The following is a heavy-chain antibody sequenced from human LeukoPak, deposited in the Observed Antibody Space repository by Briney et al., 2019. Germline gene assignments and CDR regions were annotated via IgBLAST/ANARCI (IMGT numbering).Heavy chain of an antibody. CDR2: INQDGSDK. V-gene: IGHV3-7*01. CDR1: GFTFSSYW. D-gene: IGHD5/OR15-5a*01. CDR3: ASLPTPDV. J-gene: IGHJ6*04. Sequence: GGSLRLSCAASGFTFSSYWMSWVRQAPGKGLEWVANINQDGSDKNYVDSVKGRFTISRDNAKNSLYLQMNSLRAEDTAVYYCASLPTPDVWGKGTTVTVSS.